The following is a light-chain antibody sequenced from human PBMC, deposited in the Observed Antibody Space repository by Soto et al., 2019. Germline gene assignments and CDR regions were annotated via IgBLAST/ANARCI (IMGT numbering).Light chain of an antibody. CDR2: GTS. Sequence: VMTQSQATLSVSRGERVTLSCRANLPIDSTLAWYQQKPGQAPRLLIYGTSTRATGIPARFSGSGSGTEFTLTISSLQSEDFAVYYCQHYNKWLGTFGGGNKLEIK. V-gene: IGKV3-15*01. CDR3: QHYNKWLGT. J-gene: IGKJ4*01. CDR1: LPIDST.